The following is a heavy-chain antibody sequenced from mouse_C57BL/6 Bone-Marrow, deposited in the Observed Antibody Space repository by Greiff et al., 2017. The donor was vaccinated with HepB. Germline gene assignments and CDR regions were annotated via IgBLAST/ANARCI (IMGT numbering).Heavy chain of an antibody. CDR3: ARGAVFTTALEGDY. Sequence: QVQLQQPGAELVRPGTSVKLSCKASGYTFTSYWMHWVKQRPGQGLEWIGVIDPSDSYTNYNQKFKGKATLTVDTSSSTAYMPLSSLTSEDSAVYYCARGAVFTTALEGDYWGQGTTLTVSS. CDR1: GYTFTSYW. J-gene: IGHJ2*01. D-gene: IGHD1-2*01. V-gene: IGHV1-59*01. CDR2: IDPSDSYT.